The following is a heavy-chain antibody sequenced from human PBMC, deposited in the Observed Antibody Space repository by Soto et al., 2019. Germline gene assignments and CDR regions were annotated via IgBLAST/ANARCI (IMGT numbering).Heavy chain of an antibody. J-gene: IGHJ4*02. Sequence: PSETLALTCTFSGGSISSYYWSWIRQPPGKGLEWIGYIYYSGSTNYNPSLKSRVTISVDTSKNQFSLKLSSVTAADTAVYYCARGDYDILTGYYPFDYWGQGTLVTVSS. CDR1: GGSISSYY. D-gene: IGHD3-9*01. CDR3: ARGDYDILTGYYPFDY. CDR2: IYYSGST. V-gene: IGHV4-59*01.